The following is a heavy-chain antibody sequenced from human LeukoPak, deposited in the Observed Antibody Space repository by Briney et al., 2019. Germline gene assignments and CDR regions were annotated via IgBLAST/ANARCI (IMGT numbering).Heavy chain of an antibody. V-gene: IGHV3-23*01. CDR1: GFTFVNYA. Sequence: PGGSLRLSCAASGFTFVNYAMTWVRQAPGKGLEWVSAISGSGGSTYYADSVKGRFTISRDNSKNTLYLQMNSLRAEDTAVYYCAKTNWGDYYFDYWGQGTLVTVSS. D-gene: IGHD7-27*01. J-gene: IGHJ4*02. CDR2: ISGSGGST. CDR3: AKTNWGDYYFDY.